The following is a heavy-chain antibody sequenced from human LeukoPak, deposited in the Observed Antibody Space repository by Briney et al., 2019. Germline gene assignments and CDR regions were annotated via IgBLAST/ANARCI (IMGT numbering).Heavy chain of an antibody. D-gene: IGHD1-26*01. Sequence: GSLRLSCAASGFTFSSYSMNWVRQAPGKGLEWVSSISSSSSYIYYADSVKGRFTISRDNAKNSLYLQMNSLRAEDTAVYYGARDDWELLPSRDDAFDIWGQGTMVTVSS. CDR2: ISSSSSYI. CDR1: GFTFSSYS. CDR3: ARDDWELLPSRDDAFDI. J-gene: IGHJ3*02. V-gene: IGHV3-21*04.